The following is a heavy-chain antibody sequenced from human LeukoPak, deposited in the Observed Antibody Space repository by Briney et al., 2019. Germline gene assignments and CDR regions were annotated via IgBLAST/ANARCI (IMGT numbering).Heavy chain of an antibody. V-gene: IGHV3-9*01. J-gene: IGHJ3*02. D-gene: IGHD3-22*01. CDR2: INCNSGNI. CDR1: GFTFNDHA. CDR3: ARASYYYDTTGLGAVDI. Sequence: GRSLRLSCAASGFTFNDHAMCWVRQAPGKGLEWVSGINCNSGNIDYADSVKGRFTISRDDAKNSLFLQMNSLRTEDTAVYYCARASYYYDTTGLGAVDIWGQGTMVTVSS.